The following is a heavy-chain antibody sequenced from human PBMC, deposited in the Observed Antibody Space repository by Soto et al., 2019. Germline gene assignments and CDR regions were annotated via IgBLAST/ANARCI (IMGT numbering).Heavy chain of an antibody. D-gene: IGHD3-16*01. V-gene: IGHV1-3*01. Sequence: ASVKVYCKASGYTFTSYAMHWVRQAPGQRLERMGWINAGNGNTKYSQKFQGRVTITRDTSASTAYMELSSLRSEDTVVYYCARFPYDYIWGSYTLDYWGQGSLVTVSS. CDR2: INAGNGNT. CDR3: ARFPYDYIWGSYTLDY. CDR1: GYTFTSYA. J-gene: IGHJ4*02.